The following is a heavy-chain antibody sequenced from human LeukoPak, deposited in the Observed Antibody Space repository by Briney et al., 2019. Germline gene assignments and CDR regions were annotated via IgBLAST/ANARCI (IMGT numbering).Heavy chain of an antibody. J-gene: IGHJ5*02. CDR3: ARPPTPILTDPFDP. D-gene: IGHD3-9*01. Sequence: PGGSLRLSCAASGFTFSTYWMHWLRQAPGKGLVWVSRINTDGSSASYADSVKGGFTISRDNAKNTLYLQMNSLRAEDTAVYFCARPPTPILTDPFDPWGQGTLVTVSS. CDR1: GFTFSTYW. CDR2: INTDGSSA. V-gene: IGHV3-74*01.